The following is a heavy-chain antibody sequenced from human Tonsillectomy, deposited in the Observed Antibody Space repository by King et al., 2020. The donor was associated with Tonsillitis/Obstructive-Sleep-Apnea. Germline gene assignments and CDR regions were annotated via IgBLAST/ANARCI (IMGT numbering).Heavy chain of an antibody. CDR2: IYHSGST. D-gene: IGHD4-11*01. J-gene: IGHJ4*02. CDR3: AREDYSNYVHYFDY. Sequence: QLQESGPGLVKPSGILSLTCAVSCGSISSGNWWSWGRQPPGKGLEWIGEIYHSGSTNYNPSLKSRVTISVDKSKNQFSLKLSSVTAADTAVYYCAREDYSNYVHYFDYWGQGTLVTVSS. CDR1: CGSISSGNW. V-gene: IGHV4-4*02.